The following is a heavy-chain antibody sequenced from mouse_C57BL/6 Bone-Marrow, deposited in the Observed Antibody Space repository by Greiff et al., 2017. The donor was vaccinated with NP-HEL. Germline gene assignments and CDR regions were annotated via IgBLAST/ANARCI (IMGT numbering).Heavy chain of an antibody. J-gene: IGHJ3*01. CDR1: GFSFNTYA. D-gene: IGHD1-1*01. CDR3: VRNYGSSYLFAY. Sequence: EVQLVESGGGLVQPKGSLKLSCAASGFSFNTYAMNWVRQAPGKGLEWVARIRSKSNNYATYYADSVKDRFTISRDDSESMLYLQMNNLKTEDTAMYYCVRNYGSSYLFAYWGQGTLVTVSA. CDR2: IRSKSNNYAT. V-gene: IGHV10-1*01.